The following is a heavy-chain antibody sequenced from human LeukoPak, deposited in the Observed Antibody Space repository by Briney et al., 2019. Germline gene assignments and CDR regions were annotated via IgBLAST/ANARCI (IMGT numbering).Heavy chain of an antibody. CDR1: GFTFSSCG. J-gene: IGHJ4*02. D-gene: IGHD3-22*01. V-gene: IGHV3-23*01. CDR2: ISGSGGST. CDR3: AKDWYYYDSSGYLPPDY. Sequence: GGTLRLSCAASGFTFSSCGMSWVRQAPGKGLEWVSAISGSGGSTYYADSVKGRFTISRDNSKNTLYLQMNSLRAEDTAVYYCAKDWYYYDSSGYLPPDYWGQGTLVTVSS.